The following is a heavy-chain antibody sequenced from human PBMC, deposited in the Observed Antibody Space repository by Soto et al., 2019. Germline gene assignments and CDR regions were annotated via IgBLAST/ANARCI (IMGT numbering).Heavy chain of an antibody. CDR2: IFHSGTT. D-gene: IGHD5-12*01. V-gene: IGHV4-38-2*01. CDR3: ARKTRWLQVNYDY. CDR1: GEYISNGYY. J-gene: IGHJ4*02. Sequence: SETLSLTCAVSGEYISNGYYWAWIRQPPGKWLEWIGSIFHSGTTYYNPSIKSRVTIAVDTSKNQFSLKLSSVTAADTAVYYCARKTRWLQVNYDYWGQGTLVTVSS.